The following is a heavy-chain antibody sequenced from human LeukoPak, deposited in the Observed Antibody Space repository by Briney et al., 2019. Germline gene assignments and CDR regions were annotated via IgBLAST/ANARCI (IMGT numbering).Heavy chain of an antibody. D-gene: IGHD5-24*01. J-gene: IGHJ4*02. V-gene: IGHV3-66*02. Sequence: GGSLRLSCAVSGLTLSSNYMTWVRQAPGKRLEGVSVIYSGGNTYYSDSVKGRFPISRDNSKNTVYLQMNSLRTEDTAVYYCTRVETGRGGGWVPFDHWGQGTLVTVSS. CDR2: IYSGGNT. CDR3: TRVETGRGGGWVPFDH. CDR1: GLTLSSNY.